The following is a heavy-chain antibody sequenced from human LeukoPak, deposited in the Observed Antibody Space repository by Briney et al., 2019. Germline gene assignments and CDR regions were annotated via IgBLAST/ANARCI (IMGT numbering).Heavy chain of an antibody. CDR3: AKGGKWDVTPFDY. J-gene: IGHJ4*02. CDR2: ISGGGGST. V-gene: IGHV3-23*01. CDR1: GFTFTSYS. Sequence: GGSLRLSCADSGFTFTSYSMNWVRQAPGKGLEWVSTISGGGGSTYYADSVKGRFTISRDNSKNTLYLQVNSLRAEDTAVYYCAKGGKWDVTPFDYWGQGTLVTVSS. D-gene: IGHD1-26*01.